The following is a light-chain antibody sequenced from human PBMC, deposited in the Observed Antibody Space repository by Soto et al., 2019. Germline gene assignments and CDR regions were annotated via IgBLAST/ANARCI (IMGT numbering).Light chain of an antibody. CDR1: QSISSY. CDR2: AVS. V-gene: IGKV1-39*01. J-gene: IGKJ4*01. CDR3: QQYDKQPVT. Sequence: DIQMTQSPSSLSASVGDRVTITCRASQSISSYLNWYQQKPGKAPKFLIYAVSSLQSGVPSRFSGSGSGTDFTLTISSLQPEDIGTFYCQQYDKQPVTFGGGTKVDI.